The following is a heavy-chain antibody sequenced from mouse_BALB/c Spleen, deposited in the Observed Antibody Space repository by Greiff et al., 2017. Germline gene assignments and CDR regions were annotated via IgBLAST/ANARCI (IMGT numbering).Heavy chain of an antibody. CDR1: GYTFTDYA. D-gene: IGHD1-3*01. Sequence: VQLQQSGAELVRPGVSVKISCKGSGYTFTDYAMHWVKQSHAKSLEWIGVISTYYGDASYNQKFKGKATMTVDKSSSTAYMELARLTSEDSAIYCCARSGYYAMDYWGQGTSVTVSS. V-gene: IGHV1S137*01. CDR2: ISTYYGDA. CDR3: ARSGYYAMDY. J-gene: IGHJ4*01.